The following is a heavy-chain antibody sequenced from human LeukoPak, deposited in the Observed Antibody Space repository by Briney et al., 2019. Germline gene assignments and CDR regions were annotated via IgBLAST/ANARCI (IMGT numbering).Heavy chain of an antibody. CDR3: TRAPSEIGGYYPEYFRH. D-gene: IGHD3-22*01. V-gene: IGHV3-74*01. Sequence: GGSLRLSCAASGFTFSTYWMHWVRQAPGKGLVWVSRIKSDGSTNYADSVKGRFTISRDNAKNTVSLQMNSLRPEDTGAYYCTRAPSEIGGYYPEYFRHWGQGTLVTVSS. CDR1: GFTFSTYW. J-gene: IGHJ1*01. CDR2: IKSDGST.